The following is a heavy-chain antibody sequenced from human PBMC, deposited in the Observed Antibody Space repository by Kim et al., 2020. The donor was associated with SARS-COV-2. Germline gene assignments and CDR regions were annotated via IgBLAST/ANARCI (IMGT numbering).Heavy chain of an antibody. CDR3: TTEGSSWSYYYYYYGMDV. Sequence: GGSLRLSCAASGFTFSNAWMSWVRQAPGKGLEWVGRIKSKTDGGTTDYAAPVKGRFTISRDDSKNTRYLQMTSLKTEDTDMYYGTTEGSSWSYYYYYYGMDVWGQGTTVNVSS. CDR2: IKSKTDGGTT. V-gene: IGHV3-15*01. J-gene: IGHJ6*02. CDR1: GFTFSNAW. D-gene: IGHD6-13*01.